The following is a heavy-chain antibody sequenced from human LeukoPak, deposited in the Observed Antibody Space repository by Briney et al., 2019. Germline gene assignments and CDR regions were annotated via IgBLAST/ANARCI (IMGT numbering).Heavy chain of an antibody. V-gene: IGHV3-48*01. CDR2: ISSSSSTI. D-gene: IGHD6-13*01. CDR1: EFIFSSYS. Sequence: HPGGSLRLSCAASEFIFSSYSMNWVRQTPGKGLEWVSYISSSSSTIYYADSVKGRFTISRDNAKNSLYLQMNSLRAEDTAVYYCARAKRQQLVLGNWFDPWGQGTLVTVSS. J-gene: IGHJ5*02. CDR3: ARAKRQQLVLGNWFDP.